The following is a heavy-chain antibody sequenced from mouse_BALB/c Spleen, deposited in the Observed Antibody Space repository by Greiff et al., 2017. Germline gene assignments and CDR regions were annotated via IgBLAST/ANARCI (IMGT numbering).Heavy chain of an antibody. Sequence: EVKLVESGGGLVKPGGSLKLSCAASGFTFSDYYMYWVRQTPEKRLEWVATISDGGSYTYYPDSVKGRFTISRDNAKNNLYLQMSSLKSEDTAMYFSARGGDWDGSDYRGEGTTLTVSS. J-gene: IGHJ2*01. V-gene: IGHV5-4*02. CDR1: GFTFSDYY. CDR3: ARGGDWDGSDY. CDR2: ISDGGSYT. D-gene: IGHD4-1*01.